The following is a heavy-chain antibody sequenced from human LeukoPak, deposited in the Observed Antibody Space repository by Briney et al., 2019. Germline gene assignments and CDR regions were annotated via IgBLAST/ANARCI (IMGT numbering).Heavy chain of an antibody. D-gene: IGHD3-9*01. CDR3: AGGGGVDILTGFQY. CDR2: ITGSSSYI. Sequence: GGSLRLSCAASGFTFSTYYMNWVRQAPGKGLEWVSFITGSSSYIYYTDSVKGRFTISRDNAKNSLFLQMNSLRSEDTAVYYCAGGGGVDILTGFQYWGQGTLVTVSS. J-gene: IGHJ4*02. CDR1: GFTFSTYY. V-gene: IGHV3-21*04.